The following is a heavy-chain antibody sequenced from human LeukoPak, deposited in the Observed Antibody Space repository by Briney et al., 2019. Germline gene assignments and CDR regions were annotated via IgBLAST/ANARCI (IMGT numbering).Heavy chain of an antibody. CDR2: ISGSGTGT. D-gene: IGHD2-2*01. CDR1: GFTFSSYA. Sequence: GGSLRLSWAASGFTFSSYAMGGVRQAPGKGRGWVAEISGSGTGTYYADSVKGRFTISRDNSKNTLYLQMNSLRADDTAVYYCAKDLLGGEPAAPDYWGQGTLVTVSS. V-gene: IGHV3-23*01. CDR3: AKDLLGGEPAAPDY. J-gene: IGHJ4*02.